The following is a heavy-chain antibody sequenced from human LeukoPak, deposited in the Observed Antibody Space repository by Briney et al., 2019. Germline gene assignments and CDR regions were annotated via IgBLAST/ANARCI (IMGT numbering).Heavy chain of an antibody. J-gene: IGHJ4*02. D-gene: IGHD6-13*01. CDR1: GYTFTSYG. CDR2: ISAYNGNT. V-gene: IGHV1-18*01. CDR3: ARLGIAAAAHYFDY. Sequence: AAVKVSCKASGYTFTSYGISWVRQAPGQGLEWMGWISAYNGNTNYAQKLQGRVTMTTDTSTSTAYMELRSLRSDDTAVYYCARLGIAAAAHYFDYWGQGTLVTVSS.